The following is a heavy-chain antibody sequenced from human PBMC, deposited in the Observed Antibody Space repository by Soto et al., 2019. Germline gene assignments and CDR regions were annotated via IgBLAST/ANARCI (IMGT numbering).Heavy chain of an antibody. CDR1: GVSITRSYW. V-gene: IGHV4-4*02. CDR3: ARGDVVTTGGRGNCFDV. CDR2: IYHTGST. Sequence: LQESGPRLVEPSGTLSLTCAVSGVSITRSYWWTWVRQPPGKGLEWIGEIYHTGSTNYNPSLKSRVSISVDDSKNSFSLNLASVTAADTAVYFCARGDVVTTGGRGNCFDVWGQGTMVSVSS. D-gene: IGHD4-17*01. J-gene: IGHJ3*01.